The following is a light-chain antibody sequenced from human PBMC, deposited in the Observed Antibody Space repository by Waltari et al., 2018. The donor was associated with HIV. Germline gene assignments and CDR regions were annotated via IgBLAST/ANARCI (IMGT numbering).Light chain of an antibody. CDR3: LQYANSPRT. CDR1: QSVSSTS. CDR2: GAS. Sequence: EIVLTQSPGTLSLSPGERATLSCRASQSVSSTSVAWYQQSPGQAPRLLIYGASNRATGIPDRCSGSGSGTDFTLTISRLDPEDFAVYYCLQYANSPRTFGQGTKVEIK. J-gene: IGKJ1*01. V-gene: IGKV3-20*01.